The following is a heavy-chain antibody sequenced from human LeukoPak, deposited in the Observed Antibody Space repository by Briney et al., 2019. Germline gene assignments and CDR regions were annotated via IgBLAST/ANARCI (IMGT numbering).Heavy chain of an antibody. J-gene: IGHJ4*02. CDR1: GGSISSGSYY. D-gene: IGHD3-10*01. CDR2: IYTSGST. V-gene: IGHV4-61*02. CDR3: ARHTMVWEGHPTDY. Sequence: SETLSLTCTVSGGSISSGSYYWSWIRQPAGKGLEWIGRIYTSGSTNYNPSLKSRVTISVDTPKKQFSLKLNSVTAADTAVYYCARHTMVWEGHPTDYWGQGTLVTVSS.